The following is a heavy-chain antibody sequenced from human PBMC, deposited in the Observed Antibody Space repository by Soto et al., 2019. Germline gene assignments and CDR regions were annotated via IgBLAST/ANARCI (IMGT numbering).Heavy chain of an antibody. D-gene: IGHD3-9*01. Sequence: PGGSLRLSCAASGFTVTSSVMTWVRQAPGKGLEWVATLSAGGSTYYAVSVKGRFTISRDSSKNTLFLQMDSLKAEDTALYYCAKDRGSGGIVTGTPDSWGPGALVTVSS. CDR1: GFTVTSSV. CDR3: AKDRGSGGIVTGTPDS. V-gene: IGHV3-23*01. J-gene: IGHJ4*02. CDR2: LSAGGST.